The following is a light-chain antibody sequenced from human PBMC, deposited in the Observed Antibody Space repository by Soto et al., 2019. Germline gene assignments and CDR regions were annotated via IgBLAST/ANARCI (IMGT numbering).Light chain of an antibody. V-gene: IGLV2-14*01. Sequence: QSALTQPASVSGSPGQSITISCTGTSGDIGSYNRVSWYQQHPGKAPKLIIYEVSYRPSGVSNRFSGSKSGNTASLTISGLQAEDEADYWCSSYTTTNTLQLVFGGGTKVTVL. CDR2: EVS. J-gene: IGLJ2*01. CDR1: SGDIGSYNR. CDR3: SSYTTTNTLQLV.